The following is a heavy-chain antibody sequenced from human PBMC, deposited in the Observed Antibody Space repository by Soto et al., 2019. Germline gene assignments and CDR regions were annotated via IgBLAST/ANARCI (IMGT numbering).Heavy chain of an antibody. Sequence: ASVKVSCKASGYTFTSHDINWVRQATGQGLEWMGWMNPNSGNTGYAQKFQGRVTMTRNTSIRTAYMELSSLRSEETAVYYCARVGVEWSPFYYYYYMDVWGKGTTVTVSS. CDR2: MNPNSGNT. CDR1: GYTFTSHD. CDR3: ARVGVEWSPFYYYYYMDV. D-gene: IGHD3-3*01. J-gene: IGHJ6*03. V-gene: IGHV1-8*01.